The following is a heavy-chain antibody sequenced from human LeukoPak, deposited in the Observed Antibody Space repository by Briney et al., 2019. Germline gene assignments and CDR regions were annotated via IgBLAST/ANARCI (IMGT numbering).Heavy chain of an antibody. CDR3: ARDADSGSWYVY. D-gene: IGHD6-13*01. V-gene: IGHV3-7*05. CDR2: IKQDGSES. Sequence: PGGSLRLPCAASGFTFSNYYMSWVRQAPGKGLEWVANIKQDGSESYYVDSVKGRFTISRDNAKNSLYLQMKSLRAEDTAVYYCARDADSGSWYVYWGQGTLVTVSS. J-gene: IGHJ4*02. CDR1: GFTFSNYY.